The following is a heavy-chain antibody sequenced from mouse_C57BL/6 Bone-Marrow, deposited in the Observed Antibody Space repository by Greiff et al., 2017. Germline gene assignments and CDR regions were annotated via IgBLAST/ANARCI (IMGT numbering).Heavy chain of an antibody. CDR2: IYPGDGDT. V-gene: IGHV1-80*01. J-gene: IGHJ4*01. D-gene: IGHD1-1*01. Sequence: VQVVESGAELVKPGASVKISCKASGYAFSSYWMNWVKQRPGKGLEWIGQIYPGDGDTNYNGKFKGKATLTADKSSSTAYMQLSSLTSEDAAVYFCARAVLMDYWGQGTSVTVSS. CDR3: ARAVLMDY. CDR1: GYAFSSYW.